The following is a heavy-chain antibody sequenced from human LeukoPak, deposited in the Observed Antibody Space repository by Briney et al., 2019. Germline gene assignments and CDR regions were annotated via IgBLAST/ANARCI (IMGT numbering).Heavy chain of an antibody. D-gene: IGHD3-3*01. CDR1: GGSISSGDYY. J-gene: IGHJ5*02. Sequence: PSETLSLTCTVSGGSISSGDYYWSWIRQPPGKGLEWIGYIYHSGSTYYNPSLKSRVTISVDTSKNQFSLKLSSVTAADTAVYYCARANAHYDFWSAQSWWFDPWGQGTLVTVSS. CDR2: IYHSGST. CDR3: ARANAHYDFWSAQSWWFDP. V-gene: IGHV4-30-4*01.